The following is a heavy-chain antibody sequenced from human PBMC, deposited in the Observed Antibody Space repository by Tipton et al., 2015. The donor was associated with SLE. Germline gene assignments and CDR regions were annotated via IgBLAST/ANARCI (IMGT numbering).Heavy chain of an antibody. CDR1: GFTLSSYA. CDR2: IYTSGGA. Sequence: GSLRLSCAASGFTLSSYAMTWVRQAPGKGLEWVSIIYTSGGAYYADSVKGRFTISRDNSKNTLYLQMNSLTAEDTAVYYCARDVASGSYYGLDVWGQGTTVTVSS. J-gene: IGHJ6*01. V-gene: IGHV3-23*03. D-gene: IGHD3-10*01. CDR3: ARDVASGSYYGLDV.